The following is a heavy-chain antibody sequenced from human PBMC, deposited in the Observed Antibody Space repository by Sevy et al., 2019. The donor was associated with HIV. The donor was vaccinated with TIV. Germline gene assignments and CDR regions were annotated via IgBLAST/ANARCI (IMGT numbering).Heavy chain of an antibody. J-gene: IGHJ4*02. D-gene: IGHD6-19*01. CDR1: GYTFTSYG. CDR3: ARDRGKLQIAVAGTRLDY. V-gene: IGHV1-18*01. CDR2: ISAYNGNT. Sequence: ASVKVSCKASGYTFTSYGISWVRQAPGQGLEWMGWISAYNGNTNYAQKLQGRVTMTTDTSTSTAYMELRSLRSDDTAVYYSARDRGKLQIAVAGTRLDYWGQGTLVTVSS.